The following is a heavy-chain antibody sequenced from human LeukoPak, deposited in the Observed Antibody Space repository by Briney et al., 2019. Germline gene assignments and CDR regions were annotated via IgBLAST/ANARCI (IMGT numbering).Heavy chain of an antibody. Sequence: SETLSLTCSVSGDSVSRSDSYWDWIRQPPGKGLEWIGTIDYSGRTYYSPSRKSRFTKSVNTTNNPDSLHLRSVTAADTAVYYCARRRYYDGSGYLEWGQGTLLSVSS. CDR2: IDYSGRT. V-gene: IGHV4-39*01. CDR1: GDSVSRSDSY. D-gene: IGHD3-22*01. J-gene: IGHJ1*01. CDR3: ARRRYYDGSGYLE.